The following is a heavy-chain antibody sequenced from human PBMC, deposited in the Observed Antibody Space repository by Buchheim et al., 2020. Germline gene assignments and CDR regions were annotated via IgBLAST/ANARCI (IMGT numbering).Heavy chain of an antibody. CDR1: GYTFTSYY. J-gene: IGHJ6*02. CDR2: INPSGGGP. D-gene: IGHD1/OR15-1a*01. CDR3: ARDVNWNTVYGLDV. V-gene: IGHV1-46*03. Sequence: QVQVVQSGAEVKKPGASVKVSCKASGYTFTSYYMHWVRQAPGQGLEWLGIINPSGGGPSYAQKFQGRVTMARDTSTSTVSMELSSLRSEDTAVYYCARDVNWNTVYGLDVWGQGTT.